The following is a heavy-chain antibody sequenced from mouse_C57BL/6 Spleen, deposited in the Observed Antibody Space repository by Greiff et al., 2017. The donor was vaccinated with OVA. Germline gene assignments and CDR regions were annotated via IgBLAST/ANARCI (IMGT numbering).Heavy chain of an antibody. Sequence: VQLQQPGAELVRPGTSVKLSCKASGYTFTSYWMHWVKQRPGQGLEWIGVIDPSDSYTNYNQKFKGKATLTVDTSSSTAYMQLSSLTSEDSAVYYCARGREFFDYWGQGTTRTVSS. CDR3: ARGREFFDY. J-gene: IGHJ2*01. V-gene: IGHV1-59*01. CDR2: IDPSDSYT. CDR1: GYTFTSYW.